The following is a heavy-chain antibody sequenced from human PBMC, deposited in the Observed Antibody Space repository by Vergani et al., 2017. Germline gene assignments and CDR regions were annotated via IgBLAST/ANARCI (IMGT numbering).Heavy chain of an antibody. CDR1: GGSFSGYY. J-gene: IGHJ4*02. CDR2: INHSGRT. Sequence: QVQLQQWGAGLLKPSETLSLTCAVYGGSFSGYYWSWIRQPPGKGLEWIGEINHSGRTYYNPSLKSRVTISVDRSKNQFSLKLSSVTAADTAVYYCARAGPGPYFDYWGQGTLVTVSS. CDR3: ARAGPGPYFDY. V-gene: IGHV4-34*01.